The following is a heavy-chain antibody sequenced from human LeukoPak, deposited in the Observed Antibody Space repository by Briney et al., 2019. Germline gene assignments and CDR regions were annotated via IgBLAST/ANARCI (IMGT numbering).Heavy chain of an antibody. D-gene: IGHD6-19*01. CDR2: FTGGCDYT. J-gene: IGHJ4*02. CDR3: ARRSSSMSGFFDY. Sequence: GGPLRLSCVASRFTYSRYDLIGLRDARGKAREGVAAFTGGCDYTNYADSVKGRFTICRDNSKNTLYLQIDNQRAEDTAIYYCARRSSSMSGFFDYWGRETLVTVSS. CDR1: RFTYSRYD. V-gene: IGHV3-23*01.